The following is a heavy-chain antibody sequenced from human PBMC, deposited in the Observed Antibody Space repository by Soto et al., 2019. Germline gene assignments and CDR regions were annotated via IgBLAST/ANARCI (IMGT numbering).Heavy chain of an antibody. J-gene: IGHJ4*02. CDR1: GFIFSSFG. CDR3: AREGLSGSQPEFDN. V-gene: IGHV3-33*01. D-gene: IGHD1-26*01. CDR2: IWYDGSNT. Sequence: QVQLVESGGGVVQPGRSLRLSCVVSGFIFSSFGMHWVRQAPGKGLEWVGCIWYDGSNTDYVDSVKGRFTISRDKSKNTLYMNMNSLRDEDTAVYYCAREGLSGSQPEFDNWGQGTLGTVCS.